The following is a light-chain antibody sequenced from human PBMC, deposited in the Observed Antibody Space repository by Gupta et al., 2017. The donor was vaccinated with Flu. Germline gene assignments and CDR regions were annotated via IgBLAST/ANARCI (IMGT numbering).Light chain of an antibody. J-gene: IGKJ2*03. V-gene: IGKV3-20*01. CDR3: QQYTGSPS. Sequence: EIVLTQSPGTLSLSPGERATLSCRASQIISSTFLAWYQQKSGQAPRLLIYGASSRVTGIPDRFTGSGSGTDFTLTINRLEPEDFAVYYCQQYTGSPSFGQGSKLEIK. CDR2: GAS. CDR1: QIISSTF.